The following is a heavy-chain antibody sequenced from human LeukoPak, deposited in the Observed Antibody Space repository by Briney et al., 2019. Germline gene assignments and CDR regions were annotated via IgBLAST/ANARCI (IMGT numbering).Heavy chain of an antibody. CDR3: ARDMVRIYGLDV. D-gene: IGHD3-10*01. CDR1: GFTFSSYE. CDR2: ITSVGGTK. V-gene: IGHV3-48*03. J-gene: IGHJ6*02. Sequence: GGSLRLSCTTSGFTFSSYEMNWVRQAPGKGREGISYITSVGGTKYYADSVRGRFTISKDNAKTSLYLQMNSLSAEDTAVYYCARDMVRIYGLDVWGQGTTVTVSS.